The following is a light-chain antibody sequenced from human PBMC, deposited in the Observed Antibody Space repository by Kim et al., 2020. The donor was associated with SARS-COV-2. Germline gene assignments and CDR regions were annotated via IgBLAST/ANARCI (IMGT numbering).Light chain of an antibody. Sequence: VSPGQTASITCSGDKLGDKYACWYQQKPGQSPVLVIYQDSKRPSGIPERFSGSNSGNTATLTISGTQAMDKADYYCQAWDSSTAVFGGGTQLTVL. V-gene: IGLV3-1*01. CDR1: KLGDKY. CDR2: QDS. CDR3: QAWDSSTAV. J-gene: IGLJ2*01.